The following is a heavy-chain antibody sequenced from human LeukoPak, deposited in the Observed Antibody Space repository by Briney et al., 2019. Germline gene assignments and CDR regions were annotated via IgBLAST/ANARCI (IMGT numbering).Heavy chain of an antibody. CDR2: IIPIFGTA. V-gene: IGHV1-69*06. CDR1: GGTFSSYA. CDR3: ARGSIAVAGNTFDP. D-gene: IGHD6-19*01. Sequence: GASVKVSCKASGGTFSSYAISWVRQAPGQGLEWMGGIIPIFGTANYAQKFQGRVTITADKSTSTAYMELRSLRSDDTAVYYCARGSIAVAGNTFDPWGQGTLVTVSS. J-gene: IGHJ5*02.